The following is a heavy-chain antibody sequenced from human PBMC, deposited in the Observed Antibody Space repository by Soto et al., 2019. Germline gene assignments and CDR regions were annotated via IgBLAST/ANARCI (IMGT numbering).Heavy chain of an antibody. CDR2: IWFDGNKQ. CDR1: GFTFGDYG. V-gene: IGHV3-33*01. J-gene: IGHJ4*02. CDR3: ARGLQSLFDY. Sequence: GGSLRLSCAASGFTFGDYGMHWVRQAPGKGLEWVAVIWFDGNKQHYADSVKGRFTISRDNSKNTLYVQMTSLRAEDTAVYYCARGLQSLFDYWGQGTLVTVSS.